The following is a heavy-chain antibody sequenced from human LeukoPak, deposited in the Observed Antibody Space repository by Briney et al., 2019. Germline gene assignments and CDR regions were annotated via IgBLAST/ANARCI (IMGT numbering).Heavy chain of an antibody. V-gene: IGHV3-9*01. CDR3: AKDAGVSGYSGYIDY. J-gene: IGHJ4*02. D-gene: IGHD5-12*01. Sequence: GRSLRLSCAASGFSFDEYAMYWARQAPGKGLEWVSGISYNSGTIGYADSVKGRFTISRDNARNSLYLQMNSLRPEDTALYYWAKDAGVSGYSGYIDYWGQGTLVTVSS. CDR2: ISYNSGTI. CDR1: GFSFDEYA.